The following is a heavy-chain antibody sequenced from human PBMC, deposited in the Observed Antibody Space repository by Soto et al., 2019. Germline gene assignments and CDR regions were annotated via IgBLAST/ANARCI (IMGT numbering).Heavy chain of an antibody. CDR2: LTDSGGST. V-gene: IGHV3-23*01. CDR1: GFTFSTYA. Sequence: GGSLRLSCAASGFTFSTYARGWVRQAPGKGLEWVSALTDSGGSTYYADSVKGRFTISRDNSKNTLYLQMNSLSAEDTAVYYCAKKSTGNSYYYFEHWVQGALVTVSS. CDR3: AKKSTGNSYYYFEH. J-gene: IGHJ4*02. D-gene: IGHD2-8*02.